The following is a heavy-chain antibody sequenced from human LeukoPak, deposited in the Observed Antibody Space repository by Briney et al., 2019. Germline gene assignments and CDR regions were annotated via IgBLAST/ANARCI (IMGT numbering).Heavy chain of an antibody. CDR2: IIPIFGTA. Sequence: ASVKVSCKASGGTFSSYAISWVRQAPGQGLEWMGGIIPIFGTANYAQKFQGRVTITADKFTSTAYMELSSLRSEDTAVYYCARAPNGDYVSWGQGTLVTVSS. CDR3: ARAPNGDYVS. CDR1: GGTFSSYA. J-gene: IGHJ4*02. D-gene: IGHD4-17*01. V-gene: IGHV1-69*06.